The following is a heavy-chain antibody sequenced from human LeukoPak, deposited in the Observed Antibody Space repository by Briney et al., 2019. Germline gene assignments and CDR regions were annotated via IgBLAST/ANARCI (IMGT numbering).Heavy chain of an antibody. J-gene: IGHJ4*02. D-gene: IGHD6-13*01. V-gene: IGHV3-74*01. CDR2: GSTT. CDR3: ARGPSSNWSGLDF. Sequence: GSTTSYADSVKGRFTVSRDNAKNTLYLQVNNLRAEDTAVYYCARGPSSNWSGLDFWGQGTLLTVSS.